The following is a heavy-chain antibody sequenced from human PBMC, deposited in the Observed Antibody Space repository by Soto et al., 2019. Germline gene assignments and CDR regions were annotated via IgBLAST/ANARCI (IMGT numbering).Heavy chain of an antibody. D-gene: IGHD6-13*01. CDR2: IYYSGST. Sequence: SETLSLTCIVSGGSISSGDYYWSWIRQPPGKGLEWIGSIYYSGSTYYNPSLKSRVTISVDTSKNQFSLKLNSVTAADTAVYYCASRHSSPYFDYWGQGTLVTVS. CDR3: ASRHSSPYFDY. CDR1: GGSISSGDYY. J-gene: IGHJ4*02. V-gene: IGHV4-30-4*01.